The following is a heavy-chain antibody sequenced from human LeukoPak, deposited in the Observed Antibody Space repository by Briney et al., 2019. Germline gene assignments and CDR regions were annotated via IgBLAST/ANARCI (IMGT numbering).Heavy chain of an antibody. D-gene: IGHD5-18*01. CDR2: IRSKAYGGTT. V-gene: IGHV3-49*04. CDR1: GFTFGDYA. J-gene: IGHJ4*02. CDR3: TRGGTGRRIQLWHPYYC. Sequence: PGGSLRLSCTASGFTFGDYAMSWVRQAPGKGLEWVGFIRSKAYGGTTEYAASVKGRFTISRDDSKSIAYLQMNSLKTEDTAVYYCTRGGTGRRIQLWHPYYCWGQGTLVTVSS.